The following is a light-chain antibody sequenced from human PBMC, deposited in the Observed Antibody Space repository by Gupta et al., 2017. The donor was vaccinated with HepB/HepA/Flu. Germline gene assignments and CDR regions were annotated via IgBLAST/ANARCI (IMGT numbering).Light chain of an antibody. Sequence: EIVLTQSPATLSLSPGERATLSCRCSQTVSNYLAWYQQKPGQAPRLPIYDASKRDTGIPARFSGSGGGAHFTLTISTREQEDMAVYYSQQHSSWRSHTFGRGTKVEIK. CDR1: QTVSNY. V-gene: IGKV3-11*01. CDR3: QQHSSWRSHT. J-gene: IGKJ4*01. CDR2: DAS.